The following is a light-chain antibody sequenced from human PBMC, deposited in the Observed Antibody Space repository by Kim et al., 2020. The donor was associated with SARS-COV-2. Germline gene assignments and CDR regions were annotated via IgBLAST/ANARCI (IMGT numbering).Light chain of an antibody. Sequence: PGKTASISCGGKNIGSKSGRWCQQKPGQAPVLVISYDSDRPSGIPERFSGSNSGNTATLTIRRVEAGDEADYYCQVWDSTIDHRVVFGGGTQLTVL. CDR3: QVWDSTIDHRVV. CDR1: NIGSKS. CDR2: YDS. J-gene: IGLJ3*02. V-gene: IGLV3-21*04.